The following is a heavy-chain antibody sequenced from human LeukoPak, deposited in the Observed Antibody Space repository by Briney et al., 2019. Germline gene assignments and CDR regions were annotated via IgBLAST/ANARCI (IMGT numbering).Heavy chain of an antibody. CDR2: INHSGIT. CDR3: ARDWGVGGRPGYMDV. V-gene: IGHV4-34*01. Sequence: TSETLSLTCAVYGGSFSAYYWTWIRQPPGKGLEWIGEINHSGITNYNPSLKSRVTISVDTSKNQFSLKLTSVTAADTAVYFCARDWGVGGRPGYMDVWGKGTTVTVSS. CDR1: GGSFSAYY. J-gene: IGHJ6*03. D-gene: IGHD6-6*01.